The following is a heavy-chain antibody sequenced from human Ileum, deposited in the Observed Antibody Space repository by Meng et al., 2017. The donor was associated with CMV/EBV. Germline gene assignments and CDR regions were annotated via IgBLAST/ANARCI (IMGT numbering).Heavy chain of an antibody. V-gene: IGHV4-31*03. D-gene: IGHD4-23*01. CDR2: IYYSGST. J-gene: IGHJ4*02. CDR1: GGSIISGAYY. CDR3: ARGNARVVTPSRKRNYFDY. Sequence: LRLSCTVSGGSIISGAYYWSWIRQPPGKGLEWIGYIYYSGSTYYNPSLKSRVTISVDTSKNQFSLKLSSVTAADTDVYYCARGNARVVTPSRKRNYFDYWGQGTLVTVSS.